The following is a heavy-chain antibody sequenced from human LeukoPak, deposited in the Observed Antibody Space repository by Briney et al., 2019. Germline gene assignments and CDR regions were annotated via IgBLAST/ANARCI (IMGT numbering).Heavy chain of an antibody. CDR2: IYYSGST. J-gene: IGHJ6*03. CDR1: GGSISSSSYY. D-gene: IGHD2-2*01. Sequence: SETLSLTCTVSGGSISSSSYYWGWIRQPPGKGLEWIGSIYYSGSTYYNPSLKSRVTISVDTSKNQFSLKLSSVTAADTAVYYCARIVSTTVYYYYMDVWGKGTTVTVSS. CDR3: ARIVSTTVYYYYMDV. V-gene: IGHV4-39*07.